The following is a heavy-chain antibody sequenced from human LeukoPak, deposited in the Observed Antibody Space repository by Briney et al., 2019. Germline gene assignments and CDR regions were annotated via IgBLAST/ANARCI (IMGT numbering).Heavy chain of an antibody. J-gene: IGHJ4*02. Sequence: GGSLRLSCTGSGVTFSNAWMSWVRQAPGKGLEWVGRMKSKGDGGTTDYAAPVKGRFTISRDDSKNTLYLQMNSLQTEDTGVYYCTIELGRTDHDYWGQGTLVTVSS. CDR1: GVTFSNAW. CDR2: MKSKGDGGTT. D-gene: IGHD1-26*01. V-gene: IGHV3-15*01. CDR3: TIELGRTDHDY.